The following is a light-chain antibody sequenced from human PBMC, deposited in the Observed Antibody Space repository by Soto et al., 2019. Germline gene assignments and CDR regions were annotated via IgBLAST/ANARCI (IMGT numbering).Light chain of an antibody. J-gene: IGKJ2*01. CDR3: QQYKDYVYT. CDR1: QTVERW. Sequence: DIQMTQSPSTLSASVGDRVVITFRASQTVERWMAWYQQKPGKAPKLLISDVSTLERGVPSRFSGSGSATEFTLTISGLQPDYFATYYCQQYKDYVYTFGQGTKVDIK. CDR2: DVS. V-gene: IGKV1-5*01.